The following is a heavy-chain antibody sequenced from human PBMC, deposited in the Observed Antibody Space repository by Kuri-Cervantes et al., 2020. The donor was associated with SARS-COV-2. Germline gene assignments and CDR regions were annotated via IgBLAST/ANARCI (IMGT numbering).Heavy chain of an antibody. Sequence: SETLSLTCAVYGGSFSGYYWTWIRQPPGKGLEWIGEINHSGSTNYNPSLKSRVTISVDTSKNQISLKLSSVTAADTAVYYCARRLWSGYSFRYYHYTDVWGKGTTVTVSS. V-gene: IGHV4-34*01. D-gene: IGHD3-3*01. CDR3: ARRLWSGYSFRYYHYTDV. CDR1: GGSFSGYY. J-gene: IGHJ6*03. CDR2: INHSGST.